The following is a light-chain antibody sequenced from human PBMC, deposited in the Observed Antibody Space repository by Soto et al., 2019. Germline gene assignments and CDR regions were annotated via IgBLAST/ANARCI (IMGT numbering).Light chain of an antibody. CDR2: GAS. J-gene: IGKJ1*01. CDR1: QSVNSGS. CDR3: QQYGSSLRT. V-gene: IGKV3-20*01. Sequence: DIALTQSPGTLSLSPGDRAILSCRASQSVNSGSLAWYQQRPGQAPRLLIYGASIRATGIPDKFSGSGSGTDFTLTISRLEPEDFAEYYCQQYGSSLRTFGQGTKVEIK.